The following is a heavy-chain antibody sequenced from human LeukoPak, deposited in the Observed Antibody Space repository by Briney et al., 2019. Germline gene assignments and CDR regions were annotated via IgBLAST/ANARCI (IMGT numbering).Heavy chain of an antibody. Sequence: SETLSLTCAVYGGSFSGYYWSWIRQPPGKGLEWIGYIDYSGTTDYNPSLKSRVTISVDTSKNQFSLRLNSVTAADTAGYYCARGLTTHAGTFDYWGQGTLVTVSS. CDR3: ARGLTTHAGTFDY. D-gene: IGHD6-13*01. CDR2: IDYSGTT. CDR1: GGSFSGYY. V-gene: IGHV4-59*01. J-gene: IGHJ4*02.